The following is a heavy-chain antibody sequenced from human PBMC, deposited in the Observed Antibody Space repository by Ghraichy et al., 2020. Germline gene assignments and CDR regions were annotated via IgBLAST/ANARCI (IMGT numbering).Heavy chain of an antibody. CDR3: AKDRSSGWYAFNPAGSDS. D-gene: IGHD6-19*01. Sequence: GGSLRLSCAASGFSFSRNAMSWVRQAPGKGLEWVSAISGSGVSTYYADSVKCRFTISRDISKNTLYLQMNSLRAEDPAVYYCAKDRSSGWYAFNPAGSDSWGQGTLVNVSS. V-gene: IGHV3-23*01. CDR2: ISGSGVST. J-gene: IGHJ4*02. CDR1: GFSFSRNA.